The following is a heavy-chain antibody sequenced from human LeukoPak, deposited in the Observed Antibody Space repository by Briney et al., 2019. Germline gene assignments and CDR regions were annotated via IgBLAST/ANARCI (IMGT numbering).Heavy chain of an antibody. V-gene: IGHV1-69*05. CDR3: ARDDQYQLLYLGY. D-gene: IGHD2-2*02. CDR1: GGTFSSYA. CDR2: MIPIFGTA. J-gene: IGHJ4*02. Sequence: AASVKVSCKASGGTFSSYAISWVRQAPGQGLEWMGRMIPIFGTANYAQKFQGRVTITTDESTSTAYMELSSLRSEDTAVYYCARDDQYQLLYLGYWGQGTLVTVSS.